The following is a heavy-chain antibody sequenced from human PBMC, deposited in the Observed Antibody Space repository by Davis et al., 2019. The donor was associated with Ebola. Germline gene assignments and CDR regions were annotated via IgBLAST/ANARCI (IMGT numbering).Heavy chain of an antibody. D-gene: IGHD3-22*01. Sequence: SETLSLTCTVSGGSISSYYWSWIRQPPGKGLEWIGYIYYSGSTTYNPSLTSRVTISLDTSKTQFSLKLNSVTAADTAVYYCARRKSYYYDIAEAFDIWGQGTLVTIS. CDR3: ARRKSYYYDIAEAFDI. CDR1: GGSISSYY. J-gene: IGHJ3*02. V-gene: IGHV4-59*01. CDR2: IYYSGST.